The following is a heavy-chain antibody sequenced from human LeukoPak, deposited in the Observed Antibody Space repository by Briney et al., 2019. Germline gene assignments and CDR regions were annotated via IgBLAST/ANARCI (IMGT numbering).Heavy chain of an antibody. Sequence: AGGSLRLSCAASGFTFSSYWMSWVRQAPGKGLEWVANIKQDGSEKYYVDSVKGRFTISRDNAKNSLYLQMNNLRTEDTAVYYCARDVGYFRFDYWGQGTLVTVSS. CDR2: IKQDGSEK. J-gene: IGHJ4*02. CDR1: GFTFSSYW. CDR3: ARDVGYFRFDY. D-gene: IGHD5-18*01. V-gene: IGHV3-7*01.